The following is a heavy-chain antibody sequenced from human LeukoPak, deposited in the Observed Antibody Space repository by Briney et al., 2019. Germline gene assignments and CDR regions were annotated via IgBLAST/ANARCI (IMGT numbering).Heavy chain of an antibody. Sequence: GGSLRLSCARSGYTFRSYWMHWVRQARGKGLEWLANIKQDGSEKYYVDSVKGRFTISRDNSKNTVYLQMNSLRAEDTAVYYCARGGVRGVKDYWGQGTLVTVSS. J-gene: IGHJ4*02. V-gene: IGHV3-7*01. CDR2: IKQDGSEK. CDR3: ARGGVRGVKDY. D-gene: IGHD3-10*01. CDR1: GYTFRSYW.